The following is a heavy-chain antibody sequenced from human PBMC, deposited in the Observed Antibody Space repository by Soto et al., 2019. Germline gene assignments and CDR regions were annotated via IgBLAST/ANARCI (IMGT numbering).Heavy chain of an antibody. CDR2: ISYDGSNK. D-gene: IGHD2-21*02. CDR1: GFTFSSYG. J-gene: IGHJ6*02. V-gene: IGHV3-30*18. CDR3: AKDYCGGDCYLRRDYYYYGMDV. Sequence: GGSLRLSCAASGFTFSSYGMHWVRQAPGKGLEWVAVISYDGSNKYYADSVKGRFTISRDNSKNTLYLQMNSLRAEDTAVYYCAKDYCGGDCYLRRDYYYYGMDVWGQGTTVTVSS.